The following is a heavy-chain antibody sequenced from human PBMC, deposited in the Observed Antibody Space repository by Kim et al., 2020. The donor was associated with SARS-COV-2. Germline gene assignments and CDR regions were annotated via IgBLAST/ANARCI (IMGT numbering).Heavy chain of an antibody. Sequence: QAQLVESGGGVVQPGRSLRLSCAASGFTFSSHGMHWVRQAPGKGLEWVAVISYDGSKKYYVDSVKGRFTISRDNYKDTLDLQMNSLRAEDTAVYYCAKDFYGDYENEYYYGMDVWGQGTTVTVSS. CDR3: AKDFYGDYENEYYYGMDV. CDR1: GFTFSSHG. J-gene: IGHJ6*02. CDR2: ISYDGSKK. V-gene: IGHV3-30*18. D-gene: IGHD4-17*01.